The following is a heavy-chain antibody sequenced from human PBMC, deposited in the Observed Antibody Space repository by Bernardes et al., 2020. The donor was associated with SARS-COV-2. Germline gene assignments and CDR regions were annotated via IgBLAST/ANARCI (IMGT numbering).Heavy chain of an antibody. J-gene: IGHJ3*02. Sequence: ASVKVSCKTSGYTFPAYVIIWVRQAPGQGLESMGWISAYNGYTNFAQKFQGRVTMTTDTSTSTAYMELRSLRSDDTAVYYCARRGLLWYGESLGAHAFDIWGQGTMVTVSS. CDR1: GYTFPAYV. V-gene: IGHV1-18*01. D-gene: IGHD3-10*01. CDR2: ISAYNGYT. CDR3: ARRGLLWYGESLGAHAFDI.